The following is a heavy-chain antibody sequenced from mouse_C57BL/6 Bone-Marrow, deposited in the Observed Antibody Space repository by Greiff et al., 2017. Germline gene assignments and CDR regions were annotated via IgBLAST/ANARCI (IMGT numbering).Heavy chain of an antibody. D-gene: IGHD2-3*01. CDR2: IHPNSGST. V-gene: IGHV1-64*01. J-gene: IGHJ4*01. CDR1: GYTFTSYW. Sequence: QVQLQQPGAELVKPGASVKLSCKASGYTFTSYWMHWVKQRPGQGLEWIGMIHPNSGSTNYNEKFKSKATLTVDTSSSTAYMQLSSLTSEDSAVYYCARQSYDGYLYYAMDYWGQGTSVTVSS. CDR3: ARQSYDGYLYYAMDY.